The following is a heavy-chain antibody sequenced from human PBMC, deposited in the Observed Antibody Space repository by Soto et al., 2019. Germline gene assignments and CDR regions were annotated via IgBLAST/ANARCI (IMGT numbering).Heavy chain of an antibody. CDR1: GYTFTSYG. V-gene: IGHV1-18*01. CDR2: ISAYNGNT. Sequence: QVPLVQSGAEVKKPGASVKVSCKASGYTFTSYGISWVRQAPGQGLEWMGWISAYNGNTNYAQKLQGRVTMTTDTYSSTAYMELRSLRSDDTAVYHCAGDLPAFMITFGGVIVPFDYWGQGTLVTVSS. J-gene: IGHJ4*02. D-gene: IGHD3-16*02. CDR3: AGDLPAFMITFGGVIVPFDY.